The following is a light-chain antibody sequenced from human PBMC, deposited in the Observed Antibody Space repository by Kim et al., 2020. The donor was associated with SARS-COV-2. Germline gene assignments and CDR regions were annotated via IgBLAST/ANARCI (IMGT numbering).Light chain of an antibody. CDR2: GVS. V-gene: IGLV2-14*03. CDR1: SSDVGGYTY. CDR3: SSYTTSTSVV. J-gene: IGLJ2*01. Sequence: GRSITISCIGTSSDVGGYTYVAWYQPPPGKAPNLMIYGVSNRPSGVSNRFSGSKSGNTASLTISGLQAEDEADYYCSSYTTSTSVVFGGGTKLTVL.